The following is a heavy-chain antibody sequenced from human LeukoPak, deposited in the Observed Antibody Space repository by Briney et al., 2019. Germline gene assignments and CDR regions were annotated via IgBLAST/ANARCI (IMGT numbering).Heavy chain of an antibody. CDR3: ARVDRAGRLYYFDY. CDR1: GGSISSYY. V-gene: IGHV4-59*12. J-gene: IGHJ4*02. CDR2: IYYSGST. D-gene: IGHD1-26*01. Sequence: PSETLSLTCTVSGGSISSYYWSWIRQPPRKGLEWIGYIYYSGSTNYNPSLKSRVTISVDTSKNQFSLKLSSVTAADTAVYYCARVDRAGRLYYFDYWGQGTLVTVSS.